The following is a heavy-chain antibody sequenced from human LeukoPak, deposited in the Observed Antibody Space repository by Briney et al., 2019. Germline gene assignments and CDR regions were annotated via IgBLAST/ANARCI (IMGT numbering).Heavy chain of an antibody. J-gene: IGHJ1*01. Sequence: SETLSLTCTIFGDSISRSDSYWDWIRQPPGKGLEWIGTIYYSGRTYYSQSLKSRVTLSVDMSNNQFSPTLSSVTAADTAVYFCARRRYYDSSGYLEWGQGTLVTVSS. CDR3: ARRRYYDSSGYLE. CDR2: IYYSGRT. V-gene: IGHV4-39*01. D-gene: IGHD3-22*01. CDR1: GDSISRSDSY.